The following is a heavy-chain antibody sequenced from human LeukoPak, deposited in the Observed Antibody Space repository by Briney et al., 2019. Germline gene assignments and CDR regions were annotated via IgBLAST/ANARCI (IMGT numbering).Heavy chain of an antibody. V-gene: IGHV3-23*01. D-gene: IGHD2-21*02. CDR2: ISGSGGGT. J-gene: IGHJ5*02. CDR3: AKDPGGDSVHWFDP. Sequence: GGSLRLSCAASGFTFSSNWMSWVRQAPGKGLEWVSTISGSGGGTYFADSVKGRFTISRDNSKNTLHLQMNSLRAEDTAIYYCAKDPGGDSVHWFDPWGQGTLVIVSS. CDR1: GFTFSSNW.